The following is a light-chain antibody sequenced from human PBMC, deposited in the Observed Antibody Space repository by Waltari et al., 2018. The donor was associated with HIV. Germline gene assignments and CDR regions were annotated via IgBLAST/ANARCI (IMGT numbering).Light chain of an antibody. Sequence: QSALTQPPSASGSPGQSVTLSCTGTNSDIGGYNYVSWYQQHPGKAPKLVISEVTQRPSGVPDRFSGSKSGTTASLTVSGLQAEDEADYYCSSYADRNGFYVVFGGGTRLTVL. J-gene: IGLJ2*01. CDR2: EVT. V-gene: IGLV2-8*01. CDR3: SSYADRNGFYVV. CDR1: NSDIGGYNY.